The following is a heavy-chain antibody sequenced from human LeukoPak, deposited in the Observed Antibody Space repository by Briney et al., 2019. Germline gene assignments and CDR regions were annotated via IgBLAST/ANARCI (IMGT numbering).Heavy chain of an antibody. CDR1: GYTFTSYG. D-gene: IGHD4-11*01. J-gene: IGHJ1*01. CDR2: ISAYNGNT. Sequence: VASVKVSCKASGYTFTSYGISWVRQAPGQGLEWMGWISAYNGNTNYAQKFQGRVTMTRDTSTSTVYMELSSLRSDDTAVYYCARDKAVTTELTQYFHHWGQGTLVTVSS. V-gene: IGHV1-18*01. CDR3: ARDKAVTTELTQYFHH.